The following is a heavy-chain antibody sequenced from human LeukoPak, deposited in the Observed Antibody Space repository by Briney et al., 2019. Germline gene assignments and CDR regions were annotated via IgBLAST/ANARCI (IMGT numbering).Heavy chain of an antibody. CDR2: IYHSGST. CDR3: ARDPGYYDSSGRPTGYFDY. V-gene: IGHV4-39*07. J-gene: IGHJ4*02. Sequence: PSETLSLTCTVSGGSISSGSHHWGWFRQSPGKGLEWIGEIYHSGSTNYNPSLKSRVTISVDKSKNQFSLKLSSVTAADTAVYYCARDPGYYDSSGRPTGYFDYWGQGTLVTVSS. CDR1: GGSISSGSHH. D-gene: IGHD3-22*01.